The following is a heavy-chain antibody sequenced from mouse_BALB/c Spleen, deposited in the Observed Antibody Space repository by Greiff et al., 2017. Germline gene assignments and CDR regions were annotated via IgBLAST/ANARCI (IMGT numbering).Heavy chain of an antibody. CDR2: IDPFNGGT. D-gene: IGHD4-1*01. Sequence: VQLQQSGPELMKPGASVKISCKASGYSFTSYYMHWVKQSHGKSLEWIGYIDPFNGGTSYNQKFKGKATLTVDKSSSTAYMHLSSLTSEDSAVYYCARTGTVDYWGQGTTLTVSS. V-gene: IGHV1S135*01. J-gene: IGHJ2*01. CDR1: GYSFTSYY. CDR3: ARTGTVDY.